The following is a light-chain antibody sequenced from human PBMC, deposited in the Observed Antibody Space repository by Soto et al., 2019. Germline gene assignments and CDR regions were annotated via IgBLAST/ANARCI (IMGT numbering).Light chain of an antibody. CDR1: QSVSSY. J-gene: IGKJ4*01. V-gene: IGKV3-11*01. CDR3: QQRSNWLFT. CDR2: DAS. Sequence: EIVMTQSPAALSVSPGERATLSCRASQSVSSYLAWYQQKPGQAPRLLIYDASTRATVIPARFSGSGSGTEFTLTISSLEPEDFAVYYCQQRSNWLFTFGGGTKVDIK.